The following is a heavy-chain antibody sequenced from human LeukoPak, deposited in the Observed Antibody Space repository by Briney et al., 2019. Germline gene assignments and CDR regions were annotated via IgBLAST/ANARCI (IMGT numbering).Heavy chain of an antibody. CDR2: FDPEDGET. CDR1: GYTLTELS. V-gene: IGHV1-24*01. Sequence: ASVKVSCKVSGYTLTELSMHWVRQAPGRGLEWMGGFDPEDGETIYAQKFQGRVTMTEDTSTDTAYMELSSLRSEDTAVYYCATGFPWGRDFDYWGQGTLVTVSS. J-gene: IGHJ4*02. D-gene: IGHD3-16*01. CDR3: ATGFPWGRDFDY.